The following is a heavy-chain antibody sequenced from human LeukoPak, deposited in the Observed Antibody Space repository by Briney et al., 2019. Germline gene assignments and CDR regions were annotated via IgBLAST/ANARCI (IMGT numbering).Heavy chain of an antibody. J-gene: IGHJ4*02. CDR2: IKQAGSEK. CDR3: LRDRGYSTYDC. CDR1: ALTFSYYW. V-gene: IGHV3-7*01. D-gene: IGHD6-13*01. Sequence: PGGSLRLSCASAALTFSYYWMNWVRQAPGKWLEWVASIKQAGSEKYYVDSVKGRFTISRDNAESSLYLQMNTLRAEDTAVYYCLRDRGYSTYDCWGQGTLVTVSS.